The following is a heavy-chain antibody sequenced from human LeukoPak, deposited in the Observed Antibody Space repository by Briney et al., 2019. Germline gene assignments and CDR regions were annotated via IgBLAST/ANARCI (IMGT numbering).Heavy chain of an antibody. CDR3: ARAPPNGGQLVPWFDP. Sequence: NTSETLSLTCAVYGGSFSGYYWSWIRQPPGKGLEWIGEINHSGSTNYNPSLKSRVTISVDMSKNQFSLKLSSVTAADTAVYYCARAPPNGGQLVPWFDPWGQGTLVTVSS. V-gene: IGHV4-34*01. J-gene: IGHJ5*02. D-gene: IGHD6-6*01. CDR1: GGSFSGYY. CDR2: INHSGST.